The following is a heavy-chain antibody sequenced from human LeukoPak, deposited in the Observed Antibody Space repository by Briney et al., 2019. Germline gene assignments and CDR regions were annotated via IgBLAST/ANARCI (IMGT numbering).Heavy chain of an antibody. D-gene: IGHD6-19*01. CDR2: INPNSGGT. J-gene: IGHJ4*02. CDR1: GYTFTGYY. Sequence: ASVKVSCKASGYTFTGYYIHWVRQAPGQGLEGMGWINPNSGGTNYAQKFQGWVTMTRDTSISTAYMELSRLRSDDTAVYYCARAEFSGWYSLYLDYWGQGTLVTVSS. V-gene: IGHV1-2*04. CDR3: ARAEFSGWYSLYLDY.